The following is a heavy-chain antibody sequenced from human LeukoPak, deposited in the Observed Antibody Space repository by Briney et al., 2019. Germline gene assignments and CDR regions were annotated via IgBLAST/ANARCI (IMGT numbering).Heavy chain of an antibody. D-gene: IGHD4-17*01. V-gene: IGHV4-34*01. J-gene: IGHJ4*02. Sequence: PSETLSLTCAVYGVSFSGYYWSWIRQSPGKGLEWIGEINHSGSTNYSPSLKSRATLSVDTSKNQFSLKMTSMSAADTAVYYCAKHEYGDLKDFDYWGQGTLVTVSS. CDR3: AKHEYGDLKDFDY. CDR2: INHSGST. CDR1: GVSFSGYY.